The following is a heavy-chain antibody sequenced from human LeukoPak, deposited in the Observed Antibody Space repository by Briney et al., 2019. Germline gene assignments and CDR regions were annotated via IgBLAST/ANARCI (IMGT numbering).Heavy chain of an antibody. V-gene: IGHV1-69*05. CDR2: IIPIFGTA. CDR1: GGTFSSYA. CDR3: ARAPRKLGGGDLDY. Sequence: ASVKVSCKASGGTFSSYAISWVRQAPGQGLEWMGRIIPIFGTANYAQKFQGRVTITTDESTSTPYMELSSLRSEGTAVYYCARAPRKLGGGDLDYWGQGTLVTVSS. J-gene: IGHJ4*02. D-gene: IGHD2-21*01.